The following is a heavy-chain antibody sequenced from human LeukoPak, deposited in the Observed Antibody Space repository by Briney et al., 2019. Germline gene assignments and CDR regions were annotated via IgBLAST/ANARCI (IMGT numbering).Heavy chain of an antibody. CDR3: ARSFRSTVTYYMDV. D-gene: IGHD4-11*01. CDR2: ISSSGSTI. V-gene: IGHV3-11*04. Sequence: KSGGSLRLSCAASGFTFSDYYMSWIRQAPGKGLEWVSYISSSGSTIYYADSVKGRFTISRDNAKNSLYLQMNSLRAEDTAVYYCARSFRSTVTYYMDVWGKGTTVTVSS. J-gene: IGHJ6*03. CDR1: GFTFSDYY.